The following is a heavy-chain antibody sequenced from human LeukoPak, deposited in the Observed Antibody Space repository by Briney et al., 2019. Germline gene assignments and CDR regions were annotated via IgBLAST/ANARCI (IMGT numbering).Heavy chain of an antibody. CDR1: GGSVSSYY. Sequence: SETLSLTCTVSGGSVSSYYWSWIRQPPGKGLEWIGYIYYSGSTNYNPSLKSRVTISVDTSKNQFSLKLSSVTAADTAVYYCARIPDNSGWEIYFDYWGQGTLVTVSS. J-gene: IGHJ4*02. CDR2: IYYSGST. CDR3: ARIPDNSGWEIYFDY. D-gene: IGHD6-19*01. V-gene: IGHV4-59*02.